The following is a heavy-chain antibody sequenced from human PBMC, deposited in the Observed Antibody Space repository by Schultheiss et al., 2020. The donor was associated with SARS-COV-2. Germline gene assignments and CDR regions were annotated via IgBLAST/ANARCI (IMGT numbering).Heavy chain of an antibody. CDR2: IYTSGST. D-gene: IGHD3-9*01. J-gene: IGHJ6*03. Sequence: SQTLSLTCTVSGDSISSGSYYWSWIRQPAGKGLEWIGRIYTSGSTNYNPSLKSRVTISVDTSKNQFSLKLSSVTAADTAVYYCARLRYFDYYYYYMDVWGKGTTVTVSS. CDR1: GDSISSGSYY. V-gene: IGHV4-61*02. CDR3: ARLRYFDYYYYYMDV.